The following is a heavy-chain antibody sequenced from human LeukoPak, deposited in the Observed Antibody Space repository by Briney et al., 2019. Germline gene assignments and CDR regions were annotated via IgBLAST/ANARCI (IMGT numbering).Heavy chain of an antibody. J-gene: IGHJ2*01. V-gene: IGHV3-30*03. D-gene: IGHD3-16*01. CDR1: GFTFSRHG. CDR3: AREAAWGNWYFDH. CDR2: IGDTGRAK. Sequence: PGGSLRLSCVASGFTFSRHGMHWVRQAPGKGLEWVAVIGDTGRAKYYADSVEGRFTASRDNFKNTLYLEMNSLRYDDTALYYCAREAAWGNWYFDHWGGGSLVTASS.